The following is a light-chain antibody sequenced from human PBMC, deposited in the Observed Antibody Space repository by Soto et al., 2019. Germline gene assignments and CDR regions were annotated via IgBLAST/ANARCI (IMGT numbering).Light chain of an antibody. V-gene: IGKV3-20*01. CDR2: GAS. CDR3: QQYGSSLIT. J-gene: IGKJ3*01. Sequence: EIVLTQSPGTLSLSPGERATLSCRASQSVSSSYLAWYQQKPGQAPRLLIYGASSRATGIPDRFSGSGSGTDFTLTISRLEPEDFAVYYWQQYGSSLITFGPGTQVDIK. CDR1: QSVSSSY.